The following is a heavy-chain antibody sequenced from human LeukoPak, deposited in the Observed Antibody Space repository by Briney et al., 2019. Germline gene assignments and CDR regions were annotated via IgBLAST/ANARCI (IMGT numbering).Heavy chain of an antibody. D-gene: IGHD3-10*01. J-gene: IGHJ4*02. CDR3: ARGGITMVRGVTYVDY. V-gene: IGHV1-2*04. CDR2: INPNSGGT. Sequence: ASVKVSCKASGYTFTGYYMHWVRQAPGQGLEWMGWINPNSGGTNYAQKFQGWVTMTKDTSISTAYMELSRLRSDDTAVYYCARGGITMVRGVTYVDYWGQGTLVTVSS. CDR1: GYTFTGYY.